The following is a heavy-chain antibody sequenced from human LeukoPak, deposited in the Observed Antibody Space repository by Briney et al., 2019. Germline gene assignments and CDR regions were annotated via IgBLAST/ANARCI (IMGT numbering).Heavy chain of an antibody. Sequence: PGGSLRLSCAASGFTFSSYWMHWVRQAPGKGLVWVSRINSDGSSTNYADSVKGRFAISRDNAKNTLYLQVNSLRAEDTAVYYCAKHPVGIPASGGYDYWGQGTLVTVSS. J-gene: IGHJ4*02. CDR3: AKHPVGIPASGGYDY. CDR2: INSDGSST. D-gene: IGHD6-13*01. CDR1: GFTFSSYW. V-gene: IGHV3-74*01.